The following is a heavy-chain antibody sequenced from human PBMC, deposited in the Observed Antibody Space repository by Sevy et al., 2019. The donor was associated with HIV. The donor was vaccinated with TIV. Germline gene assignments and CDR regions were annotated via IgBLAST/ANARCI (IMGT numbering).Heavy chain of an antibody. CDR1: GFTFSSYA. Sequence: GGSLRLSCAASGFTFSSYAMHWVRQAPGKGLEWGAVISYDGSNKYYAGSVKGRFTISRDNSKNTLYLQMNSLRAEDTAVYYCARGATMTGYFDLWGRGTLVTVSS. J-gene: IGHJ2*01. CDR2: ISYDGSNK. CDR3: ARGATMTGYFDL. V-gene: IGHV3-30-3*01. D-gene: IGHD3-22*01.